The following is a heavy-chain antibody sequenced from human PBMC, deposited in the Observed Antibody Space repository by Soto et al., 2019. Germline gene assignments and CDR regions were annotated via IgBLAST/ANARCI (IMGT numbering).Heavy chain of an antibody. Sequence: QVQLVQSGAEVKKPGASVKVSCKASGYTFTSYDINWVRQATGQGLEWMGWMNPNSGNTGYAQKFQGRVTMTRNTSISTAYMELSSLRSEDTAVYYCARGQVPEYQLLRLYYYYYMDVWGKGTPVTVSS. V-gene: IGHV1-8*01. CDR3: ARGQVPEYQLLRLYYYYYMDV. J-gene: IGHJ6*03. CDR2: MNPNSGNT. D-gene: IGHD2-2*01. CDR1: GYTFTSYD.